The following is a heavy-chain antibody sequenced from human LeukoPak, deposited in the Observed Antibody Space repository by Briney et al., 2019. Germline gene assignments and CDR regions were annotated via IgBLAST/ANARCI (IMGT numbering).Heavy chain of an antibody. CDR1: GYTFTSYY. CDR2: INPSGGST. J-gene: IGHJ5*02. D-gene: IGHD2-21*02. V-gene: IGHV1-46*01. CDR3: ARGPPKWGDWGNWFDP. Sequence: ASVKVSCKASGYTFTSYYMHWVRQAPGQGLEWMGIINPSGGSTSYAQKFQGRVTMTRGTSTSTVYMELSSLRSEDTAVYYCARGPPKWGDWGNWFDPWGQGTLVTVSS.